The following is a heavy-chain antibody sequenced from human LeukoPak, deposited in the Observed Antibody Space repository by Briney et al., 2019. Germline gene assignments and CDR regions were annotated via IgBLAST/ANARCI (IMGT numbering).Heavy chain of an antibody. CDR1: GYTFTSYG. CDR2: ISAYNGNT. J-gene: IGHJ4*02. D-gene: IGHD3-10*01. Sequence: GASVKVSCKASGYTFTSYGISWVRQAPGQGLEWMGWISAYNGNTNYAQKFQGRVTMTRDTSTSTVYMELSSLRSEDTAVYYCARDTDRSGSYYFFDYWGQGILVTVSS. V-gene: IGHV1-18*01. CDR3: ARDTDRSGSYYFFDY.